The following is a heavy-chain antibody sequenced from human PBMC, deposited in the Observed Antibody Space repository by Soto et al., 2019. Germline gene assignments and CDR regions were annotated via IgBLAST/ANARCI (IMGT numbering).Heavy chain of an antibody. D-gene: IGHD3-3*01. Sequence: SETLSLTCAVSGGSISSGGYSWSWIRQPPGKGLEWIGYIYHSGSTYYNPSLKSRVTISVDRSKNQFSLKLSSVTAADTAVYYCARGGYDFWSGYWYNWFDPWGQGTLVTVSS. CDR3: ARGGYDFWSGYWYNWFDP. CDR1: GGSISSGGYS. CDR2: IYHSGST. V-gene: IGHV4-30-2*01. J-gene: IGHJ5*02.